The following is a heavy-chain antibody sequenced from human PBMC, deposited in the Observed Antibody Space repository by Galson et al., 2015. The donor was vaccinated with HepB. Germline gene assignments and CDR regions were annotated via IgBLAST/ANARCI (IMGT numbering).Heavy chain of an antibody. CDR2: ISSSSSTI. CDR3: ARGGAPPSIAAAGANTFDY. V-gene: IGHV3-48*02. D-gene: IGHD6-13*01. CDR1: GFTFSSYS. Sequence: SLRLSCAASGFTFSSYSMNWVRQAPGKGLEWVSYISSSSSTIYYADSVKGRFTISRDNAKNSLYLQMNSLRDEDTAVYYCARGGAPPSIAAAGANTFDYWGQGTLVTVSS. J-gene: IGHJ4*02.